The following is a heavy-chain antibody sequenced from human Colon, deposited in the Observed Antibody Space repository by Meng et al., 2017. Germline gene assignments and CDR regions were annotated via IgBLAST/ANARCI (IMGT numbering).Heavy chain of an antibody. V-gene: IGHV4-61*03. CDR3: ARGRGSYSSIDF. D-gene: IGHD1-26*01. J-gene: IGHJ4*02. Sequence: QLQLQGSGPTPVRPSVTLSLPCTPFGGSVRRPSYYWSWIRQTPGKGLEWIGYVYYTGSANYNPSLKSRVTISVDTSKNHFSLNLTSVTAADTAVYYCARGRGSYSSIDFWGQGTLVTVSS. CDR2: VYYTGSA. CDR1: GGSVRRPSYY.